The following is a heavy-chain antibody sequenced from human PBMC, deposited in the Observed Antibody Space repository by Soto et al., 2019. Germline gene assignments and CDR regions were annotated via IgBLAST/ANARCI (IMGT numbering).Heavy chain of an antibody. D-gene: IGHD2-15*01. V-gene: IGHV4-59*01. CDR1: GGSISNYY. Sequence: QVQLQESGPGLVKPSETLSLTCTVSGGSISNYYCSWVRQPPGKGLEWIGYIYYSGSANDNPSLKSRVTISVGTSKNPSSLKLSSVTAADTAVYYCARDGAATLSDYWGQGTLVTVSS. CDR3: ARDGAATLSDY. CDR2: IYYSGSA. J-gene: IGHJ4*02.